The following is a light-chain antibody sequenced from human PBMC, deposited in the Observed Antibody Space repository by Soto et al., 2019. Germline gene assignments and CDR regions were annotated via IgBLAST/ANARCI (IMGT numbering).Light chain of an antibody. CDR3: QQRHMWPIT. CDR2: GAS. CDR1: QSVSSSY. Sequence: EIVLTQSPGTLSLSPGERAILSCRASQSVSSSYLAWYRQKPGQAPSLLIYGASSRATGIPDRFSGSGSGTDFTLTISRLEPEDFAVYYCQQRHMWPITFGQGTRLEIK. J-gene: IGKJ5*01. V-gene: IGKV3D-20*02.